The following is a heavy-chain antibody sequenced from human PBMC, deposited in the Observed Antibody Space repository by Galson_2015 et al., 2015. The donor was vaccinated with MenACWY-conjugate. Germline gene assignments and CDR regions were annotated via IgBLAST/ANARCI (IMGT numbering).Heavy chain of an antibody. CDR2: IYPGDTYI. J-gene: IGHJ3*01. D-gene: IGHD2-21*01. CDR3: TRRLIANSRDAFDF. CDR1: GYIFSIYW. Sequence: QSGAEVKKPGESLTISCQGSGYIFSIYWIAWVRQMPGNGLEWMGMIYPGDTYIRNNPSFEGQVTMSVDKSISTAYLRWSSLKASDAAMYYCTRRLIANSRDAFDFWGQGTMVTVSS. V-gene: IGHV5-51*01.